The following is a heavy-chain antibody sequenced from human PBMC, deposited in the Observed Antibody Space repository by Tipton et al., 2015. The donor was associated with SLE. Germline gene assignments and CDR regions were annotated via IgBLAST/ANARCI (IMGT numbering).Heavy chain of an antibody. V-gene: IGHV3-23*01. Sequence: SLRLSCAASGFTFSSYAMSWVRQAPGKGLEWVSGISGSGGSTYYADSVKGRFTISRDNAKNSLYLQMNSLRAEDTAVYYCAKDLSSITWGYFDYWGQGTLVTVSS. CDR1: GFTFSSYA. J-gene: IGHJ4*02. CDR3: AKDLSSITWGYFDY. D-gene: IGHD5/OR15-5a*01. CDR2: ISGSGGST.